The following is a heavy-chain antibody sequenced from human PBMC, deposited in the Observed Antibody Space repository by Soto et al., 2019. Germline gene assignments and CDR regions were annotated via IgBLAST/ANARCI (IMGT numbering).Heavy chain of an antibody. CDR2: IWYDGRNK. V-gene: IGHV3-33*01. D-gene: IGHD3-10*02. CDR3: ARDNKCVHDKCPRWFDH. Sequence: LRLSCAASGFNFSNYGMHWVRQAPGKGLEWVAIIWYDGRNKYCADSMKGRFTISRDNSKNTLYLQMNSLRAEDTAVYFCARDNKCVHDKCPRWFDHWGQGTLVTVSS. CDR1: GFNFSNYG. J-gene: IGHJ5*02.